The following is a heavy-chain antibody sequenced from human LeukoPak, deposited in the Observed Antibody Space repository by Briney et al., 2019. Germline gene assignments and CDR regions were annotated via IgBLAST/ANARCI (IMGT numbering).Heavy chain of an antibody. Sequence: SETLSLTCTVSGDSISDYCWNWIRQPPGKGLEWIGYIFSGGSTAYNPSLKSRDTISADTSKNQFSLKVNFVTAADTAVYFCAGGSVNNWFDPWGQGTLVTVST. CDR3: AGGSVNNWFDP. CDR2: IFSGGST. V-gene: IGHV4-59*01. CDR1: GDSISDYC. J-gene: IGHJ5*02.